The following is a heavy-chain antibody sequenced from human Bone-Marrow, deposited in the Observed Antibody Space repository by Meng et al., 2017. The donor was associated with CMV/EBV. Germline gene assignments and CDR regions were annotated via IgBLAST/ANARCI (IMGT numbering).Heavy chain of an antibody. CDR1: GFTFSSYT. CDR3: ARVHGTARDY. D-gene: IGHD6-6*01. V-gene: IGHV3-21*01. Sequence: GESLKISCAGSGFTFSSYTMNWVRQAPGKGLEWVSSISSSGSYIFYADSVKGRFTISRENAKTSLYLQMKSLRAEDTALYYCARVHGTARDYWGPGTLVTVSS. J-gene: IGHJ4*02. CDR2: ISSSGSYI.